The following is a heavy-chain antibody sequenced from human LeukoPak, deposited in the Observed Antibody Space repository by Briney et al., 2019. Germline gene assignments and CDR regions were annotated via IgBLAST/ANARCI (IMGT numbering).Heavy chain of an antibody. CDR2: IKQDGSEK. CDR1: GFTFSNYW. V-gene: IGHV3-7*01. CDR3: ASEVGAPFGY. Sequence: GGSLRLSCAASGFTFSNYWMSWVRHAPGKGREWVANIKQDGSEKYHVDSVKGRFTISRDNAKNSLYLQMNSLRAEDTAVYYCASEVGAPFGYWGQGTLVTVSS. J-gene: IGHJ4*02. D-gene: IGHD1-26*01.